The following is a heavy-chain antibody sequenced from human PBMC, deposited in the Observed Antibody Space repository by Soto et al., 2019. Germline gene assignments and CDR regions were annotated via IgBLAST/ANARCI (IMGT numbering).Heavy chain of an antibody. Sequence: QVQLVESGGGVVQPGRSLRLSCAASGFTFSSYAMHWVRQAPGKGLEWVAVISYDGSNKYYADSVKGRFTISRDNSKNTVYLQMNSLRAEDTAVYYCARDRIYYGSGSYGWAFDIWGQGTMVTVSS. J-gene: IGHJ3*02. CDR3: ARDRIYYGSGSYGWAFDI. CDR1: GFTFSSYA. V-gene: IGHV3-30-3*01. CDR2: ISYDGSNK. D-gene: IGHD3-10*01.